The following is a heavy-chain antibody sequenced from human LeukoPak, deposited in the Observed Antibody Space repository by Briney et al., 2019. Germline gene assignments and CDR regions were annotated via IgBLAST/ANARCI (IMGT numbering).Heavy chain of an antibody. V-gene: IGHV4-61*05. CDR3: ARVEESGSGYDY. CDR2: IYYSGST. J-gene: IGHJ4*02. CDR1: GGSISSSSYY. Sequence: SETLSLTCTVSGGSISSSSYYWGWIRQPPGKGLEWIGYIYYSGSTNYNPSLKSRVTISVDTSKNQFSLKLSSVTAADTAVYYCARVEESGSGYDYWGQGTLVTVSS. D-gene: IGHD3-3*01.